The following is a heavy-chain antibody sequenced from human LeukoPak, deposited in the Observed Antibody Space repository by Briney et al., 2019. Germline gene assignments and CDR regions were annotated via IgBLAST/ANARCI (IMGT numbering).Heavy chain of an antibody. CDR3: VRTPPNWGFDY. V-gene: IGHV1-8*01. D-gene: IGHD7-27*01. Sequence: ASVKVSCKASGYTFTSHDINWVRQATGQGLEWMGWMGPNSGDTGYAQKFQGRITMTSDSSISTAYMELSSLRSEDTAIYYCVRTPPNWGFDYWGQGTLVTVSS. CDR1: GYTFTSHD. J-gene: IGHJ4*02. CDR2: MGPNSGDT.